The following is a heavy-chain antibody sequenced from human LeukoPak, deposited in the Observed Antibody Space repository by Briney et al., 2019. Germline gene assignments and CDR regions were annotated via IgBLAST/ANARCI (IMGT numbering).Heavy chain of an antibody. V-gene: IGHV4-38-2*01. Sequence: PSETLSLTCAVSGYSINSGYCWGWIRQPPGKGLEWIRSIYHSGSTYYNPSLKSRVTISVDTSKNQFSLKLSSVTAADTAVYYCARMGYDTFYGMDVWGQGTTVTVSS. CDR2: IYHSGST. CDR1: GYSINSGYC. J-gene: IGHJ6*02. CDR3: ARMGYDTFYGMDV. D-gene: IGHD3-22*01.